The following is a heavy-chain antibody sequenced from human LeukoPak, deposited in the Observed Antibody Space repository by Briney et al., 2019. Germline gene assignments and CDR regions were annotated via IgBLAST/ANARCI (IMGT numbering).Heavy chain of an antibody. V-gene: IGHV3-30-3*01. CDR1: GFTFSSYA. Sequence: PGGSLRLSCAASGFTFSSYAMHWVRQAPGKGLEWVAVISYDGSNKYYADSVKGRFTISRDNSKNTLYLQMNSLRAEDTAVYYCARDSNVEYQLLWGYYFDYWGQGTLVTVSS. J-gene: IGHJ4*02. CDR3: ARDSNVEYQLLWGYYFDY. CDR2: ISYDGSNK. D-gene: IGHD2-2*01.